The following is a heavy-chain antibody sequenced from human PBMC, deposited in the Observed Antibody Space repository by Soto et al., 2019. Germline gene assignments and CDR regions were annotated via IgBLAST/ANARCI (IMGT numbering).Heavy chain of an antibody. Sequence: GGSLRLSCAASGFTFSSYAMSWVRQAPGKGLEWVSAISGSGGSTYYADSVKGRFTISRDNSKNTLYLQMNSLRAEDTAVYYCAKDWAVVPAAMEAYYYYYYMDVWGKGTTVTVSS. CDR3: AKDWAVVPAAMEAYYYYYYMDV. D-gene: IGHD2-2*01. J-gene: IGHJ6*03. V-gene: IGHV3-23*01. CDR1: GFTFSSYA. CDR2: ISGSGGST.